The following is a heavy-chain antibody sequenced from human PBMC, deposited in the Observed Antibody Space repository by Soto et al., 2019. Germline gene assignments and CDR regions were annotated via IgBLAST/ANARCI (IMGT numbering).Heavy chain of an antibody. D-gene: IGHD3-22*01. Sequence: ETLSLTCAVYGGSFSGYYWSWIRQPPGKGLEWIGEINHSGSTNYNPSLKSRVTISVDTSKNQFSLKLSSVTAADTAVYYCARGRLGIRDSSGHFDYWGQGTLVPVSS. J-gene: IGHJ4*02. V-gene: IGHV4-34*01. CDR1: GGSFSGYY. CDR2: INHSGST. CDR3: ARGRLGIRDSSGHFDY.